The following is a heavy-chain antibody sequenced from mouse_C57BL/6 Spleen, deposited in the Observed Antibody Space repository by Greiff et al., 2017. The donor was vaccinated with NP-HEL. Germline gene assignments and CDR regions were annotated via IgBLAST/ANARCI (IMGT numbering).Heavy chain of an antibody. D-gene: IGHD4-1*01. CDR1: GFTYSSYA. Sequence: EVQLVESGGGLVKPGGSLKLSCAASGFTYSSYAMSWVRQTPEKTLEWVATISDGGSYSSYPDNVKGRVTISRDIAKNNLYLQMSHLKSEDTAMYYCARDPSNWGFDYWGKGTTLTVSS. CDR3: ARDPSNWGFDY. V-gene: IGHV5-4*01. J-gene: IGHJ2*01. CDR2: ISDGGSYS.